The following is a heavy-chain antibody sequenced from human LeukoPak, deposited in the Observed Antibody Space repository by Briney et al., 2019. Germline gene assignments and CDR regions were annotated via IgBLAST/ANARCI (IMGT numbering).Heavy chain of an antibody. V-gene: IGHV4-31*03. Sequence: SETLSLTCTVSDGSISSGGYYWSWIRQHPGKGLEWIGYIYYSGSTYYNPSLKSRVTISVDTSKNQFSLKLSSVTAADTAVYYCARVEGSYDFWSGYYGNFDYWGQGTLVTVSS. CDR3: ARVEGSYDFWSGYYGNFDY. CDR1: DGSISSGGYY. J-gene: IGHJ4*02. D-gene: IGHD3-3*01. CDR2: IYYSGST.